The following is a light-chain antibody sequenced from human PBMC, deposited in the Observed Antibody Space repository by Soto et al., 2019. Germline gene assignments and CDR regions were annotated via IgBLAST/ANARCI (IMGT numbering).Light chain of an antibody. J-gene: IGKJ5*01. CDR3: QQYGSSLT. Sequence: MMMTQSPATLSVSPGERVTLSCRTSHSVNSHVAWYQQKPGQAPRLLLYGASTRATGIPVRFSGSGFGTEFTLTISSLQSEDFAVYYCQQYGSSLTFGQGTRLEIK. CDR1: HSVNSH. CDR2: GAS. V-gene: IGKV3-15*01.